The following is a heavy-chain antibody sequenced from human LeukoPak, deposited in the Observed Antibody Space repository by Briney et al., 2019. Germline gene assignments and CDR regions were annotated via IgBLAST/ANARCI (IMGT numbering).Heavy chain of an antibody. CDR2: IRSKANSYAT. CDR3: TSPTYGSGSSVGNWFDP. Sequence: GGSLRLSCAASGFTFSGSAMHWVRQASGKGLEWVGRIRSKANSYATAYAASVKGRFTISRDDSKNTAYLQMNSLKTEDTAVYYCTSPTYGSGSSVGNWFDPWGQGTLVTVSS. J-gene: IGHJ5*02. CDR1: GFTFSGSA. V-gene: IGHV3-73*01. D-gene: IGHD3-10*01.